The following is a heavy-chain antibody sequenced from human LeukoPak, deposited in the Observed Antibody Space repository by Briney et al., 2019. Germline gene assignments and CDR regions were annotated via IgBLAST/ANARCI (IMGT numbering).Heavy chain of an antibody. CDR3: AKDGGKLFSGAFDI. D-gene: IGHD3-10*02. Sequence: GRSLRLSCAASGFTFSSYGMHWVRQAPGKGLEWVAVIWYDGSNKCYADSVKGRFTISRDNSKNTLYLQMNSLRAEDTAVYYCAKDGGKLFSGAFDIWGQGTMVTVSS. V-gene: IGHV3-33*06. J-gene: IGHJ3*02. CDR2: IWYDGSNK. CDR1: GFTFSSYG.